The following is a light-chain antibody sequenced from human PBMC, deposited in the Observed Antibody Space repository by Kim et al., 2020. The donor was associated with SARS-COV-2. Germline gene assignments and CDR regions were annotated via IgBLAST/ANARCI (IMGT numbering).Light chain of an antibody. CDR3: QQYSSSWT. V-gene: IGKV1-5*03. CDR2: EAS. CDR1: HSVSTW. Sequence: DIQMTQSPSTLSASVGDRITLTCRASHSVSTWLAWYQQKPGKAPKLLTYEASSLERGVPSRFSGSGSGTEFTLTISSLQPDDFATYFCQQYSSSWTFGQGTKVDIK. J-gene: IGKJ1*01.